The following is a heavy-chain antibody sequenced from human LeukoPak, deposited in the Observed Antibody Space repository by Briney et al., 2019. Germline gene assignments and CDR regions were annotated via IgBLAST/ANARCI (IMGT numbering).Heavy chain of an antibody. CDR2: IYYSGST. D-gene: IGHD2-21*02. J-gene: IGHJ3*02. CDR1: GCSITSYF. Sequence: SETLSLTCTVSGCSITSYFWSWIRQPPGKGLEWIGYIYYSGSTNYNPSLKSRVTISVDTSKNQFSLKLSSVTAADTAVYYCARDSGCGGDCSADAFDIWGQGTMVTVSS. CDR3: ARDSGCGGDCSADAFDI. V-gene: IGHV4-59*01.